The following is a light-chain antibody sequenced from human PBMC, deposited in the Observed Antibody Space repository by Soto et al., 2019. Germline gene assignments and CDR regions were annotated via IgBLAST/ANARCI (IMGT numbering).Light chain of an antibody. CDR2: GAS. Sequence: EIVLTQSPGPLSLSPGERATLSCRASQSFNSIYLAWYQQKPGQAPRPLIYGASSRATGIPDRFSGSGSGTDFTLTISRLEPEDFAVYYCHQYDSWTFGQGTKVEIK. CDR1: QSFNSIY. CDR3: HQYDSWT. J-gene: IGKJ1*01. V-gene: IGKV3-20*01.